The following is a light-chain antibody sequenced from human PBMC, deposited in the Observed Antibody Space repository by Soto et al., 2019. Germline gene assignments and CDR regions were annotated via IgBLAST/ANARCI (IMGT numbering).Light chain of an antibody. CDR1: QSFRSL. Sequence: EVVLSQSPVALSLSPGERATLSCRASQSFRSLLPWYQQNTGQAPRLLIYGAYNRATGIPPRFSGSGSGTDFTLTISSLEPEDSAVYYCQQRHMWLITVGQGTRREIK. CDR3: QQRHMWLIT. J-gene: IGKJ5*01. V-gene: IGKV3-11*01. CDR2: GAY.